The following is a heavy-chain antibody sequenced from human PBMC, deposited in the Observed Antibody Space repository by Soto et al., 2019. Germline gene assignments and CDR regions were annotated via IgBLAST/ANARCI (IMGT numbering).Heavy chain of an antibody. D-gene: IGHD3-16*01. Sequence: VGSLRLSCAASGFNFGREAMSWVRQDPGKGLQWVASISYDGSDTLYINSVKGRFTISRDNSKRTVDLQMKSLKPEDTAVYYCAKDWGLGMWGQGTQVTVSS. J-gene: IGHJ4*02. CDR2: ISYDGSDT. CDR3: AKDWGLGM. V-gene: IGHV3-30-3*01. CDR1: GFNFGREA.